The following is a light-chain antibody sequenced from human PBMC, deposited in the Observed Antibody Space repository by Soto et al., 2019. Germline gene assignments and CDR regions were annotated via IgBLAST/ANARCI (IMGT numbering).Light chain of an antibody. Sequence: QSVLTQPASVSGSPGQSITISCTGTSSDVGRYHLVSWYQQHPGKAPKLMIYEGTKRPSGVSNRFSGSKSGNTASLTISGLQAEDEVDYYCCSHAGSSTYVFGTGTKVTV. CDR1: SSDVGRYHL. J-gene: IGLJ1*01. V-gene: IGLV2-23*01. CDR3: CSHAGSSTYV. CDR2: EGT.